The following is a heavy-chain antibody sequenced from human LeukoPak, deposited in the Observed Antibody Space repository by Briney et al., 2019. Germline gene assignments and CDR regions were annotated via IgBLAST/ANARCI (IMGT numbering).Heavy chain of an antibody. Sequence: ASVTVSCKASGYTFTSYYMHWVRQAPGQGLEWMGIINPSGGSTSYAQKFQGRVTMTRDMSTSTVYMELSSLRSEDTAVYYCAREQSITIFGVVIRGYFDYWGQGTLVTVSS. CDR2: INPSGGST. J-gene: IGHJ4*02. D-gene: IGHD3-3*01. V-gene: IGHV1-46*01. CDR1: GYTFTSYY. CDR3: AREQSITIFGVVIRGYFDY.